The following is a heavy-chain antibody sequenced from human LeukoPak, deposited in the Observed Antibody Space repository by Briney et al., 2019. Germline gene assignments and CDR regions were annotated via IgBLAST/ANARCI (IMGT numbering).Heavy chain of an antibody. J-gene: IGHJ5*02. Sequence: ASETLSLTCTVSGGSISSYYRSWIRQPPGKGLERIGYIYYSGSTNYNPFLKSRVTISVDTSKNQFSLKLSSVTAADTAIYYCAKNNGGARNHWFDPWGQGTLVTVSS. CDR2: IYYSGST. V-gene: IGHV4-59*01. CDR3: AKNNGGARNHWFDP. D-gene: IGHD1/OR15-1a*01. CDR1: GGSISSYY.